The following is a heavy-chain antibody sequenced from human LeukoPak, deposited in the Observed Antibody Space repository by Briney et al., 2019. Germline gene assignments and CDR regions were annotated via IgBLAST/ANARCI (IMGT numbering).Heavy chain of an antibody. Sequence: GGSLRLSCATSGFTFSSYSMNWVRQAPGKGLEWVSSISSSSSYIYYADSLKGRFTISRDNAKNSLYLQMNSLRAEDTALYYCARLRTTGSFDYWGQGTLVTVSS. V-gene: IGHV3-21*01. CDR2: ISSSSSYI. J-gene: IGHJ4*02. CDR3: ARLRTTGSFDY. CDR1: GFTFSSYS. D-gene: IGHD1-1*01.